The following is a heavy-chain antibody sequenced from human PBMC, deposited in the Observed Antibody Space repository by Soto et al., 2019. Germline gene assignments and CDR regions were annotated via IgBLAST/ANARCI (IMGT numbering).Heavy chain of an antibody. J-gene: IGHJ5*02. CDR2: IYYSGST. Sequence: QLQLQESGPGLVKPSETLSLTCTVSGGSISSSSYYWGWIRQPPGKGLEWIGSIYYSGSTYYNPSLKSRVTISVDTSKNQFSLKLSSVTAADTAVYYCARAPMTTVTYTSWFDPWGQGTLVTVSS. CDR1: GGSISSSSYY. CDR3: ARAPMTTVTYTSWFDP. D-gene: IGHD4-4*01. V-gene: IGHV4-39*01.